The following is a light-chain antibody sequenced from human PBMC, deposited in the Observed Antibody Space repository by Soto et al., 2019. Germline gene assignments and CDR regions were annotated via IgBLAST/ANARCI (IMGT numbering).Light chain of an antibody. Sequence: QSALTQPASVSGSPGQSITISCTGTSSDSGSYNLVSWYQQHPGKAPKLIIYDISKRPSGVSDRFSGSKSGTTASLTVSGLQAEDEADYSCACARGNTHVLFGGGTKLTVL. CDR2: DIS. CDR3: CACARGNTHVL. CDR1: SSDSGSYNL. V-gene: IGLV2-23*02. J-gene: IGLJ2*01.